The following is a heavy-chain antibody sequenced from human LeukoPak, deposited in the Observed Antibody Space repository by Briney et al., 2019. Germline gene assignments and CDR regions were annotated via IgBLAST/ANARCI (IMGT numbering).Heavy chain of an antibody. CDR2: TKSKTDGGAT. J-gene: IGHJ4*02. V-gene: IGHV3-15*01. CDR1: GFTFSSYE. D-gene: IGHD6-13*01. CDR3: TTERGRASWYEYYFDN. Sequence: GGSLRLSCAASGFTFSSYEMSWVRQAPGKGLEWVGRTKSKTDGGATDYAEPVKGRFTISRDDSRATLYLQMSSLKAEDTAVYYCTTERGRASWYEYYFDNWGQGTLVAVAS.